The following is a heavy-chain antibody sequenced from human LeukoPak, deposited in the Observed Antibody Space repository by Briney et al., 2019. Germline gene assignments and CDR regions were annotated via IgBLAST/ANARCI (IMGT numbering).Heavy chain of an antibody. CDR1: GGSISSGSYY. D-gene: IGHD1-26*01. CDR3: ARYSGSNPDFHY. CDR2: IYTSGST. J-gene: IGHJ4*02. V-gene: IGHV4-61*02. Sequence: PSETLPLTCTVSGGSISSGSYYWSWIRQPAGKGLEWIGRIYTSGSTNYNPSLKSRVTISVDTSKNQFSLKLSSVTAEDTAVYYCARYSGSNPDFHYWGQGTLVTVSS.